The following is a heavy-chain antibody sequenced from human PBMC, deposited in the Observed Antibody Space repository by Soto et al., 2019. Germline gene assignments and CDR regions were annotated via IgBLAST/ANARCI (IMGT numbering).Heavy chain of an antibody. D-gene: IGHD5-12*01. CDR3: ARTVAITPLIFDS. V-gene: IGHV2-5*02. CDR2: IYWDDGQ. CDR1: GFSLSTSGVG. J-gene: IGHJ4*02. Sequence: QITLKESGPTLVRPTQTLTLTCSFSGFSLSTSGVGVAWIRQPPGKALEWLALIYWDDGQRFSPSLKSRLTITKDTSKSHVVLTRTSMDPVDTATYYCARTVAITPLIFDSWGQGTLVTVSS.